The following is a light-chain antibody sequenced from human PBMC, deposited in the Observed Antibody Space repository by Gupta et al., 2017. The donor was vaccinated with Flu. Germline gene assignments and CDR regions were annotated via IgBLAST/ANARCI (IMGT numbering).Light chain of an antibody. CDR1: QSVSSY. CDR3: QQRSNWPPST. CDR2: DAS. J-gene: IGKJ5*01. V-gene: IGKV3-11*01. Sequence: ETATLSCRASQSVSSYLAWYQQKPGQAPRLLIYDASNRATGIPARFSGSGSGTDFTLTISSLEPEDFAVYYCQQRSNWPPSTFGQGTRLEIK.